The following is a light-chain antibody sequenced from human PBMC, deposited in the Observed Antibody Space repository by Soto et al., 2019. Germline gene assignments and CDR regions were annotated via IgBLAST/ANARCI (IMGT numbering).Light chain of an antibody. CDR2: GAS. CDR1: QRVGSSY. V-gene: IGKV3-20*01. Sequence: EIFMTQSPATLSVSPGEIATLSSSPSQRVGSSYLAWYQHKPDQAPRLLIYGASGRATGTPDRFSGSGSGTDFSLTISRLEPEDFAVYYCQQYGNSPWTFGQGTKVDIK. J-gene: IGKJ1*01. CDR3: QQYGNSPWT.